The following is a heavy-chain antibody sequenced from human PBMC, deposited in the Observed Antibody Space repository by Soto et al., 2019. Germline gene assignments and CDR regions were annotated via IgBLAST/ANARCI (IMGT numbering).Heavy chain of an antibody. CDR1: EFTFSSYA. CDR2: ISYDGTNK. D-gene: IGHD3-10*01. CDR3: ARDPPFYQGSGSFFYGLDV. Sequence: QVQLVESGGGVVQAGRSLRLSCAASEFTFSSYAMHWVRQAPGKGLGWVAVISYDGTNKYYADSVKGRFTISRDNLKNTLFLQLNRLRADDTAVYYCARDPPFYQGSGSFFYGLDVWGQGTTVTVSS. V-gene: IGHV3-30-3*01. J-gene: IGHJ6*02.